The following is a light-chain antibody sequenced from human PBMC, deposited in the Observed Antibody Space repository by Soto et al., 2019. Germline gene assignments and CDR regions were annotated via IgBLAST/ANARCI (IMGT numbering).Light chain of an antibody. Sequence: EIVLTQSPGTLSLSPGERATLSSRASQSVSSSYLAWYQQKPGQAPRLLIYDTSSRATGIPDRFSGSGSGTDFTLAISRLEPEDFAVHYCQQCGSSPSFGQGTKVELK. CDR3: QQCGSSPS. CDR2: DTS. J-gene: IGKJ1*01. V-gene: IGKV3-20*01. CDR1: QSVSSSY.